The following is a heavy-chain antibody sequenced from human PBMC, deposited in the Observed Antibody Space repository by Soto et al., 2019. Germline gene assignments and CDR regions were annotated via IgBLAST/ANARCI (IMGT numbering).Heavy chain of an antibody. CDR3: GRCSSTSCHLGADY. CDR1: GFTFSSYA. V-gene: IGHV3-30-3*01. J-gene: IGHJ4*02. Sequence: QVQLVESGGGAVQPGRSLRLSCAASGFTFSSYALHWVRQAPARGLEWVALISFDGNNKYYANSVKGRFTISRDNSKNTLYLQMSSLRAEDTAVYYCGRCSSTSCHLGADYWGQGTLVTVSS. D-gene: IGHD2-2*01. CDR2: ISFDGNNK.